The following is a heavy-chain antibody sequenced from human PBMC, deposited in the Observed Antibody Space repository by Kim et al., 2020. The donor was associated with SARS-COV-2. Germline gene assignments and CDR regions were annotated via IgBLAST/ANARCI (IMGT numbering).Heavy chain of an antibody. D-gene: IGHD6-19*01. CDR1: GYTLTELS. V-gene: IGHV1-24*01. Sequence: ASVKVSCKVSGYTLTELSMHWVRQAPGKGLEWMGGFDPEDGETIYAQKFQGRVTMTEDTSTDTAYMELSSLRSEDTAVYYCATDWKIAVAGIVDYYYGMDVWGQGTTVTVSS. CDR2: FDPEDGET. CDR3: ATDWKIAVAGIVDYYYGMDV. J-gene: IGHJ6*02.